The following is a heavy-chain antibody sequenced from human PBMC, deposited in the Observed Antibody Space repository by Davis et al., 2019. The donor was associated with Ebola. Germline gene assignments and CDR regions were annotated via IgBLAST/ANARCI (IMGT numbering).Heavy chain of an antibody. CDR1: GFTFSSYW. CDR3: TREGGGSWGY. V-gene: IGHV3-7*01. D-gene: IGHD2-15*01. Sequence: GESLKISCAASGFTFSSYWMTWVRQAPGKGLEWVANIRQDGSEKYYVDSVEGRFAISRDNDNNSLFLQMNSLRVEDTAVYYCTREGGGSWGYWGQGTLVTVSS. CDR2: IRQDGSEK. J-gene: IGHJ4*02.